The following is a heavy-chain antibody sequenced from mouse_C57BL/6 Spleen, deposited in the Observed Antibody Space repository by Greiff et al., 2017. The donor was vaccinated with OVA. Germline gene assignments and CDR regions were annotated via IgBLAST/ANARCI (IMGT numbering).Heavy chain of an antibody. CDR3: ARASQYFDY. CDR2: ISYDGSN. J-gene: IGHJ2*01. Sequence: EVHLVESGPGLVKPSQSLSLPCSVTGYSITSGYYWNWIRQFPGNKLEWMGYISYDGSNNYNPSLKNRISITRDTSKNQFFLKLNSVTTEDTATYYCARASQYFDYWGQGTTLTVSS. CDR1: GYSITSGYY. V-gene: IGHV3-6*01.